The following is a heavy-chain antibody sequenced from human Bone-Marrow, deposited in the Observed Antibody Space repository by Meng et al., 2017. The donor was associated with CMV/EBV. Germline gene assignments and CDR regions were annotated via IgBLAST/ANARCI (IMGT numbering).Heavy chain of an antibody. CDR3: ARDFWSGRPYYGMDV. CDR2: IIPIFGTA. CDR1: GGTFSSYA. V-gene: IGHV1-69*05. D-gene: IGHD3-3*01. Sequence: SVKVSCKASGGTFSSYAISWVRQAPGQGLEWMGGIIPIFGTANYAQKFQGRVTITTDESTSTAYMELSSLRSEDTAVHYCARDFWSGRPYYGMDVWGQGTTVTVSS. J-gene: IGHJ6*02.